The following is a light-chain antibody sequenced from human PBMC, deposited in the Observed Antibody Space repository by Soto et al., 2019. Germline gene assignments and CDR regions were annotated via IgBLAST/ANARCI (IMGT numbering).Light chain of an antibody. CDR1: SSDLAIYNY. CDR2: QVT. CDR3: GTWDSSLSGYV. V-gene: IGLV2-14*01. J-gene: IGLJ1*01. Sequence: QSALTQPASVSGSPGQSITISCTGTSSDLAIYNYVSWYQQQPGKAPKLMIYQVTNRPSGIPDRFSGSKSGTSATLGITGLQTGDEADYFCGTWDSSLSGYVFGTGTKVTVL.